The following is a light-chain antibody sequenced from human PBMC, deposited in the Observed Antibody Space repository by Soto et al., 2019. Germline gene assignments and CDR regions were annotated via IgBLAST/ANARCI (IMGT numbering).Light chain of an antibody. CDR2: EAT. CDR1: ISVVGSYNL. Sequence: QSVLTQPASVSGSPGQSITISCTGSISVVGSYNLVSWYQHHPGKVPKVIIYEATKRPSGVSSRFSGSKSPNAASLTISGLQAEDEADYYCCSYVGNSAWVFGSGTKVTVL. V-gene: IGLV2-23*01. J-gene: IGLJ1*01. CDR3: CSYVGNSAWV.